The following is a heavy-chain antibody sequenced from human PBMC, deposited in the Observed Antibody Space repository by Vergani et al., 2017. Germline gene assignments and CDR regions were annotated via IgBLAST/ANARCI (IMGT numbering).Heavy chain of an antibody. CDR2: IHYSGST. Sequence: QVQLQESGPGLVKPSQTLSLTCTVSGGSITTGGYYWSWIRQRPGKGLEWIGYIHYSGSTYYNPSLESRLIISIDTSKNQFSLKLRSVAAADTAVYYCARGGLPAAISSAWFDPWGQGTLVTVSS. V-gene: IGHV4-31*03. CDR1: GGSITTGGYY. CDR3: ARGGLPAAISSAWFDP. D-gene: IGHD2-2*02. J-gene: IGHJ5*02.